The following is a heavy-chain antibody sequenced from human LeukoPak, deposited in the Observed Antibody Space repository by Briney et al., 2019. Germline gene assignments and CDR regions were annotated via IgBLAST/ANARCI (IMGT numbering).Heavy chain of an antibody. V-gene: IGHV3-7*01. D-gene: IGHD3-10*01. CDR3: AKDTMVRGVMSDFDY. Sequence: GGSLRLSCAASGFTFSSYWMGWVRQAPGKGLEWVANIKQDGSEKYYVDSVKGRFTISRDNAKNSLYLQMNSLRAEDTAVYYCAKDTMVRGVMSDFDYWGQGTLVTVSS. CDR1: GFTFSSYW. CDR2: IKQDGSEK. J-gene: IGHJ4*02.